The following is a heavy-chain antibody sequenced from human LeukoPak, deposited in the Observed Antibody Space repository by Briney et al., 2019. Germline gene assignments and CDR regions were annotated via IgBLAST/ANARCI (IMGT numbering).Heavy chain of an antibody. CDR2: ISAYNGNT. D-gene: IGHD4-23*01. CDR1: GYTFTSNG. J-gene: IGHJ3*02. V-gene: IGHV1-18*01. CDR3: ARAIDYGGNSAFDI. Sequence: GASVKLCCNASGYTFTSNGISWVRHPPAQGHERMGWISAYNGNTNYAQKLQGRVTITTDTSTSTAYMELRSLRSDDAAVYYCARAIDYGGNSAFDIWGQGTMVTVSS.